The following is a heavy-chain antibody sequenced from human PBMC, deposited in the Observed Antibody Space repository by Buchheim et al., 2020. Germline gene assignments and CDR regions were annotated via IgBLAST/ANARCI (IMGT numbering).Heavy chain of an antibody. Sequence: EVQLVESGGGLAQPGGSLRLSCEASGFTFSSYSMNWVRQAPGKGLEWVSFISGGSDQIYYADFVKGRFTISRDNAQNSLFLQMNSLSGEDTAVYYCARDIRTWHPDPSLTSDSWGQGAL. D-gene: IGHD4/OR15-4a*01. CDR2: ISGGSDQI. J-gene: IGHJ4*02. CDR1: GFTFSSYS. CDR3: ARDIRTWHPDPSLTSDS. V-gene: IGHV3-48*01.